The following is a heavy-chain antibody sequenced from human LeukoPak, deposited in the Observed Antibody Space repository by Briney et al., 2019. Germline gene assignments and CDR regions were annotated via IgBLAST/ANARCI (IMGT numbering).Heavy chain of an antibody. D-gene: IGHD5-12*01. CDR3: ARSYNDYDYFNNWFDP. J-gene: IGHJ5*02. Sequence: SGPTLLKPTQTLTLTCTFSGFSLSTSGVGVGWIRQPPGKALEWLALIYWNDDKRYSPSLKSRLTISKDTSTNQVVLTMTNMDPENTATYYCARSYNDYDYFNNWFDPWGQGTLVTVSS. CDR2: IYWNDDK. V-gene: IGHV2-5*01. CDR1: GFSLSTSGVG.